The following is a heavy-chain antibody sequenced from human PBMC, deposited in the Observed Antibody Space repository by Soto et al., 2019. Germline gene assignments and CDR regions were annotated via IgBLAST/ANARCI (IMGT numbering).Heavy chain of an antibody. CDR3: AHRGTHYYDILTGRAEFYYMDV. CDR1: GFSLSTSGVG. Sequence: GSGPTLVNPTQTLTLTCTFSGFSLSTSGVGVGWIRQPPGKALEWLALIYWDDDKRYSPSLKSRLTITKDTSKNQVVLTMTNMDPVDTATYYCAHRGTHYYDILTGRAEFYYMDVWGKGTTVTVSS. V-gene: IGHV2-5*02. D-gene: IGHD3-9*01. J-gene: IGHJ6*03. CDR2: IYWDDDK.